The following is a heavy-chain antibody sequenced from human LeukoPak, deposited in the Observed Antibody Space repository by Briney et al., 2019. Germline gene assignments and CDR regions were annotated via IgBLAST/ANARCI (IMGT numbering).Heavy chain of an antibody. J-gene: IGHJ6*02. Sequence: PGRSLRLSCAASGFTFSSYAMHWVRQAPGKGLEWVAVISYDGSNKYYADSVKGRFTIPRDNSKNTLYLQMNSLRAEDTAVYYCARAYCGGDCYPKFYYYYGMDVWGQGTTVTVSS. CDR1: GFTFSSYA. D-gene: IGHD2-21*02. CDR2: ISYDGSNK. V-gene: IGHV3-30*04. CDR3: ARAYCGGDCYPKFYYYYGMDV.